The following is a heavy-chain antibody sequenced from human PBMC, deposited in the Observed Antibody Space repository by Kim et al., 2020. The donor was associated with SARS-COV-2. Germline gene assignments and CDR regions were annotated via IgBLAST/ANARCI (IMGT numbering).Heavy chain of an antibody. D-gene: IGHD1-26*01. Sequence: SPNYANPVKGRFTISSDNAKNTLFLQMDSLRVDDTAVYYWAGGAGGAASLWGQGTLVTVSS. V-gene: IGHV3-74*01. J-gene: IGHJ4*02. CDR3: AGGAGGAASL. CDR2: SP.